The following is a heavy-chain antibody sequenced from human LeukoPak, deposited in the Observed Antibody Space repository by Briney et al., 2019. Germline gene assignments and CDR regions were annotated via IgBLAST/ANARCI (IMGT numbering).Heavy chain of an antibody. V-gene: IGHV3-23*01. CDR2: ISDRGGST. J-gene: IGHJ4*02. CDR3: AKNLSPGYTYAQYYFDY. D-gene: IGHD5-18*01. Sequence: GGSLRLSCAASGFNVGIYAMSWVRQAPGKGLEWVSGISDRGGSTYYADSVKGRFTISRDNSKNTLYLQMNSLRAEDTAVYYCAKNLSPGYTYAQYYFDYWGQGTLVTVSS. CDR1: GFNVGIYA.